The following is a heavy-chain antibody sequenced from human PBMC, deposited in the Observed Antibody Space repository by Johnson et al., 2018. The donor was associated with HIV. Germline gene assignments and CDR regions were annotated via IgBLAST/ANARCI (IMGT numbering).Heavy chain of an antibody. CDR3: TTDLPYCTGGDCYNAFDL. V-gene: IGHV3-15*01. CDR2: IKSKSYGGAI. CDR1: GFTFSNVW. J-gene: IGHJ3*01. Sequence: VQLVESGGGVVQSGGSLRLSCTASGFTFSNVWMHWVRQAPGKGLEWVGRIKSKSYGGAIDYAAPVTGRFTIPRDDSKNTLYLQMNSLKAEDTAVYYCTTDLPYCTGGDCYNAFDLWGQGTMVTVSS. D-gene: IGHD2-8*02.